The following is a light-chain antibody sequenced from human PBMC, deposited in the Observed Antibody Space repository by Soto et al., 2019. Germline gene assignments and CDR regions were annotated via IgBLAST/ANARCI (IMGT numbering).Light chain of an antibody. CDR1: TGAVTSGNY. J-gene: IGLJ2*01. CDR3: LLYYGGQLGV. V-gene: IGLV7-43*01. Sequence: QAVVTQEPSLTVSPGGTVTLTCAASTGAVTSGNYPNWFQQKPGQAPRALIYSTNHEYSWTPARFSGSLLGGKAALTLSGVQPEDEADYYCLLYYGGQLGVFGGGTKLTVL. CDR2: STN.